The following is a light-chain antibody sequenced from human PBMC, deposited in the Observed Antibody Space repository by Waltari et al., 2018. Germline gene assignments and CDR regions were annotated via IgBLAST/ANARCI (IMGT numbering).Light chain of an antibody. J-gene: IGLJ7*01. CDR3: QSYDSSNHAV. V-gene: IGLV6-57*04. CDR1: SGSIASNY. CDR2: EDN. Sequence: NFMLTQPHSASESPGKTVTISCTRSSGSIASNYVQWYQQRPGSAPTTVIYEDNQRPSGVPDRFSGSIDSSSNSASLTISGLKTEDEADYYCQSYDSSNHAVFGGGTQLTVL.